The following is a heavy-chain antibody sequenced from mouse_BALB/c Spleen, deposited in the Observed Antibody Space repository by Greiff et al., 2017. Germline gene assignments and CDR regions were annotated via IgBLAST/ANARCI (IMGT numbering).Heavy chain of an antibody. Sequence: EVQVVESGGGLVQPGGSRKLSCAASGFTFSSFGMHWVRQAPEKGLEWVAYISSGSSTIYYADTVKGRFTISRDNPKNTLFLQMTSLRSEDTAMYYCARGANYYAMDYWGQGTSVTVSS. J-gene: IGHJ4*01. CDR1: GFTFSSFG. V-gene: IGHV5-17*02. CDR3: ARGANYYAMDY. CDR2: ISSGSSTI.